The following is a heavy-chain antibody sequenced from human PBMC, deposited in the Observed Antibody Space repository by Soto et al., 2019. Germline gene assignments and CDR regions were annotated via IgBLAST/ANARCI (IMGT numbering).Heavy chain of an antibody. CDR3: ARGDIVVVPAAISHLWRY. J-gene: IGHJ4*02. Sequence: EVQLVESGGGLVQPGGSLRLSCAASGFTFSSYWMSWVRQAPGKGLEWVANIKQEGSEKYYVDSVKGRFTISRDNAKNSLYLQMNSLRAEDTAVYYCARGDIVVVPAAISHLWRYWGQGTLVTVSS. CDR2: IKQEGSEK. D-gene: IGHD2-2*01. V-gene: IGHV3-7*05. CDR1: GFTFSSYW.